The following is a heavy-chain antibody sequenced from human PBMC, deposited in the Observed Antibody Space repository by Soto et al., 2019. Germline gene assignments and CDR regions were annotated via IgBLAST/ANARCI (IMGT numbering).Heavy chain of an antibody. V-gene: IGHV1-24*01. J-gene: IGHJ4*02. D-gene: IGHD3-9*01. CDR2: LDPEDGET. CDR1: GYTLTELS. CDR3: ATAVLRYFDWLFPGY. Sequence: ASVKVSCKVSGYTLTELSMHWVRQAPGKGLEWMGGLDPEDGETIYAQKFQGRVTMTEDTSTDTAYMELSSLRSEDTAVYYCATAVLRYFDWLFPGYWGQGTLVTVSS.